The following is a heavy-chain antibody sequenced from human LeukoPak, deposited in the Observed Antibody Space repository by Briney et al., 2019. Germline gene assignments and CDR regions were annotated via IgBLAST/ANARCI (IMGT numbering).Heavy chain of an antibody. Sequence: GGSLRLSCAASGFTISTYWMSWVRQAPGKGLEWVSAISGSGGSTYYADSVKGRFTISRDNSKNTLYLQMNSLRAEDTAVYYCAKDHDYYDSSGYYFPDAFDIWGQGTMVTVSS. CDR1: GFTISTYW. CDR3: AKDHDYYDSSGYYFPDAFDI. CDR2: ISGSGGST. D-gene: IGHD3-22*01. V-gene: IGHV3-23*01. J-gene: IGHJ3*02.